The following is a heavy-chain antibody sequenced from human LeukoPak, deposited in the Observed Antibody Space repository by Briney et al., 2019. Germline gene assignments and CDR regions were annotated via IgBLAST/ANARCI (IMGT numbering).Heavy chain of an antibody. CDR3: ARGYCSSTSCYGIVEY. V-gene: IGHV4-39*01. J-gene: IGHJ4*02. Sequence: SETLSLTCTASGGSISSTSYYWGWVRQPPGKGLEWIGSIYYSGSTYYNPSLKSRITISVDTSKNQFTLKLSSVTATDTAVYYCARGYCSSTSCYGIVEYWGQGTLVTVSS. CDR2: IYYSGST. D-gene: IGHD2-2*01. CDR1: GGSISSTSYY.